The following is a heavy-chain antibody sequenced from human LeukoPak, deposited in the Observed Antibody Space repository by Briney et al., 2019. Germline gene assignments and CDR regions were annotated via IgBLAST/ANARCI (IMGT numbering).Heavy chain of an antibody. CDR1: GFTFSNAW. CDR2: IKSKTDGGTT. Sequence: PGRSLRLSCAASGFTFSNAWMSWVRQAPGKGLEWVGRIKSKTDGGTTDYAAPVKGRFTISRDDSKNTLYLQMNSLKTEDTAVYYCTTAYGSGSYYNVVYYGTDVWGQGTTVTVSS. J-gene: IGHJ6*02. CDR3: TTAYGSGSYYNVVYYGTDV. D-gene: IGHD3-10*01. V-gene: IGHV3-15*01.